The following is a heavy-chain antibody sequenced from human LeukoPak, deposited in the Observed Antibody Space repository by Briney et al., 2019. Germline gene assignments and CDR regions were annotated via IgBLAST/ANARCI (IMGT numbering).Heavy chain of an antibody. D-gene: IGHD5-18*01. Sequence: GGSLRLSCAASGFTFSSYGMHWVRQAPGKGLEWVAVISYDGSNKYYADSVKGRFTISRDNAKNSLYLQMNSLRAEDTAVYYCARDSYGNYYMDVWGKGTTVTVSS. CDR3: ARDSYGNYYMDV. CDR1: GFTFSSYG. V-gene: IGHV3-30*03. J-gene: IGHJ6*03. CDR2: ISYDGSNK.